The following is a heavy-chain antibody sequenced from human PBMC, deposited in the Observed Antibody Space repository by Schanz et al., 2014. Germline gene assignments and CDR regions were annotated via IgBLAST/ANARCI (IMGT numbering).Heavy chain of an antibody. CDR3: YGMDV. J-gene: IGHJ6*02. Sequence: QVQLQESGPGLVKPSQTLSLTCAVSGGSISSGGYSWSWIRQPPGKGQEWIGYIFFRGSTYYNPSLKSRVTISIDTSKNQFSLRLTSVTAADTAVYYCYGMDVWGQGTTVTVSS. V-gene: IGHV4-30-4*07. CDR2: IFFRGST. CDR1: GGSISSGGYS.